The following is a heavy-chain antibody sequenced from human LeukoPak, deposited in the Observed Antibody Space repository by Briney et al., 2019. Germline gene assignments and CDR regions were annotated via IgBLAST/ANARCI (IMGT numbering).Heavy chain of an antibody. V-gene: IGHV1-58*02. Sequence: GTSVKVSCKASGFTFTSSAMQWVRQARGQRLEWIGWIVVGSGNTNYAQKFQERVTITRDMSTSTAYMELSSLRSEDTAVCYCAADPQWEPTVFAFDIWGQGTMVTVSS. CDR3: AADPQWEPTVFAFDI. D-gene: IGHD1-26*01. CDR2: IVVGSGNT. J-gene: IGHJ3*02. CDR1: GFTFTSSA.